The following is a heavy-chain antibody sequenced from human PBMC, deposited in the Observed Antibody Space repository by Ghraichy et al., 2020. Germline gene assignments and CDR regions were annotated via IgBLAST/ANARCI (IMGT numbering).Heavy chain of an antibody. CDR2: MYYSGGS. V-gene: IGHV4-59*01. D-gene: IGHD2-21*02. CDR3: ARGLQDMYSLLQGEDIGDGFYLDY. CDR1: GGSINNYF. J-gene: IGHJ4*02. Sequence: SQTLSLTCSVSGGSINNYFWSWIRQSPGKGLEWIGYMYYSGGSSYNPSLKSRVTISVDTSKNQFSLNLRSVTAADTAGYYCARGLQDMYSLLQGEDIGDGFYLDYWGQGILVTVSS.